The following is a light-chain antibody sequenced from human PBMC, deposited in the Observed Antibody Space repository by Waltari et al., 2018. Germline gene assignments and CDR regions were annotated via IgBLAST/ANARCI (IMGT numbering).Light chain of an antibody. V-gene: IGKV3-20*01. CDR1: QSVSSNY. CDR2: GAS. CDR3: QQYGSSPPYT. J-gene: IGKJ2*01. Sequence: EIVSTQSPGTLSLSPGERATLSCRASQSVSSNYLAWYQQKPGQAPRLLTYGASNRASGIPDRFSGTGSGTDFTLTISCLEPEDFAIYYCQQYGSSPPYTFGQGTKMEI.